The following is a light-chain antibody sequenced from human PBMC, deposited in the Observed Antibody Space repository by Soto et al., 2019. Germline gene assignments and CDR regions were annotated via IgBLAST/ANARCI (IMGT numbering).Light chain of an antibody. CDR1: QGISSY. V-gene: IGKV1-9*01. J-gene: IGKJ5*01. Sequence: IQLTQSPSSLSASVGDRVTLTCRASQGISSYLAWYQQKPGKAPKLLIYAASTLQSGVPSRISGSGSGTDFTLTISSLQPEDFTTYYCQQLNSYPFTFGQGTRLEIK. CDR2: AAS. CDR3: QQLNSYPFT.